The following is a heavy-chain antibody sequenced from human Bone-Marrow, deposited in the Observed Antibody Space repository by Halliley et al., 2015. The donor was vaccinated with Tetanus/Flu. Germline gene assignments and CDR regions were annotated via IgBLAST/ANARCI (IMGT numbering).Heavy chain of an antibody. CDR1: GGSISSYY. CDR3: ARHARLRDAYTPRDY. J-gene: IGHJ4*02. Sequence: LSCTVSGGSISSYYWSWIRQPPGRELEWIGYIYYRGNTNYNPSLKSRVTISVDTSKNLFSLKLSSVTAADTGVYYCARHARLRDAYTPRDYWGQGTLVTVSS. CDR2: IYYRGNT. V-gene: IGHV4-59*08. D-gene: IGHD6-25*01.